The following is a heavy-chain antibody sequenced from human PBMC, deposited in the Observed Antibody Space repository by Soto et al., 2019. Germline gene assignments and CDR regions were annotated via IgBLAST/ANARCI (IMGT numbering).Heavy chain of an antibody. CDR2: ISGSGGST. D-gene: IGHD3-10*01. J-gene: IGHJ4*02. CDR1: GFTSSSYA. CDR3: AKASGWFGEFDD. V-gene: IGHV3-23*01. Sequence: EVQLLESGGGLVQPGGSLRLSCAASGFTSSSYAMSRVRQAPGKGLEWVSAISGSGGSTYYADSVKGRFTISRDNSKNTLYLQMNSLRAEDTAVYYCAKASGWFGEFDDWGQGTLVTVSS.